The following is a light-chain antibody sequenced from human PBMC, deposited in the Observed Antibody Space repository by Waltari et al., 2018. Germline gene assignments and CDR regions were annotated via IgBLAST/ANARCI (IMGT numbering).Light chain of an antibody. CDR3: YSTDSSANYRV. J-gene: IGLJ3*02. CDR2: EDS. CDR1: ALPKTY. V-gene: IGLV3-10*01. Sequence: SYELTQPPSVSVSPGQTARITCSGAALPKTYAYWDQQKSGQAPVLVIYEDSKRPSGIPGRCSGSSAGTLATLTISGAQVEDEADYFCYSTDSSANYRVFGGGTKLTVL.